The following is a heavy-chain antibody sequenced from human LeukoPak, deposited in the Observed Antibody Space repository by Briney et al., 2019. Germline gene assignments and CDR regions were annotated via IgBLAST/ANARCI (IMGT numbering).Heavy chain of an antibody. V-gene: IGHV2-5*02. CDR1: GFSLNTHGVG. Sequence: SGPTLVNPAQTLTLTCSFSGFSLNTHGVGVAWIRQPPGKALEFLAVIHWDDDKRYSPSLKTRLTITKDTSKNQVVLTITNMDPVDTATYYCAHSVLFRCGGDCDLDLFDPWGQGTLVTVSS. CDR3: AHSVLFRCGGDCDLDLFDP. J-gene: IGHJ5*02. D-gene: IGHD2-21*02. CDR2: IHWDDDK.